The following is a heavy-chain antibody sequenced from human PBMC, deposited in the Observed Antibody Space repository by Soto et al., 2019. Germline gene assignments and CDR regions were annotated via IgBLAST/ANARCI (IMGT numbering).Heavy chain of an antibody. CDR2: IIPLFGTT. Sequence: QVQLVQSGAEVRMPGSSVKVSCKASGGTFSTYPINWERQAPGQGLERMGGIIPLFGTTNYAEKFKGRVTITADEFTSTADHELGSLRAEDAAVYYCARSTTHGIRWDFRFDPWRQGP. J-gene: IGHJ5*02. CDR1: GGTFSTYP. CDR3: ARSTTHGIRWDFRFDP. D-gene: IGHD1-1*01. V-gene: IGHV1-69*01.